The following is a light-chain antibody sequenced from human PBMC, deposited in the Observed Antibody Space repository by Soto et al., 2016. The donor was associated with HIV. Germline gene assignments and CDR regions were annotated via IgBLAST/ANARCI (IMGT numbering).Light chain of an antibody. V-gene: IGKV1-39*01. CDR2: GAT. J-gene: IGKJ2*01. CDR3: QQSFSVPYT. CDR1: QPITRY. Sequence: DIQMTQSPSSLSASVGDRVTITCRASQPITRYLNWYQFKSGRAPKLLIYGATTLQDGVPFRFSGSRSGTDFTLTITTLQPEDFVTYFCQQSFSVPYTFGQGT.